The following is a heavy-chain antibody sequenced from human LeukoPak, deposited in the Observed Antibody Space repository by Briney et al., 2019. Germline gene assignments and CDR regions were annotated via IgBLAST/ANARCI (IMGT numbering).Heavy chain of an antibody. J-gene: IGHJ3*02. CDR1: GYSISSGYY. V-gene: IGHV4-38-2*02. Sequence: SETLSLTCAVSGYSISSGYYGGWMRQPPGKGREGSGSFYQSGSTYYNPSLKSRVTIPVDTSKNQFSLNLSSVTAADTAVYYCAREEAVGLGIEVGAFDIWGQGTMVTVSS. D-gene: IGHD1-26*01. CDR2: FYQSGST. CDR3: AREEAVGLGIEVGAFDI.